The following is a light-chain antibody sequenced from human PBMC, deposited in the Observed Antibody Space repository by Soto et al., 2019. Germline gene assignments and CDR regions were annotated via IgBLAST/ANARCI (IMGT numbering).Light chain of an antibody. CDR2: DVS. CDR1: SSDVGGYNY. CDR3: CSYAGNSLWV. J-gene: IGLJ3*02. Sequence: QSVLTQPRSVSGSPGQPVTISCTGTSSDVGGYNYVSWYQQHPGKAPKLVIYDVSKRPSGVPDRFSGSKSGNTASLTISGLQAEDEADYYCCSYAGNSLWVFGGGTKLTVL. V-gene: IGLV2-11*01.